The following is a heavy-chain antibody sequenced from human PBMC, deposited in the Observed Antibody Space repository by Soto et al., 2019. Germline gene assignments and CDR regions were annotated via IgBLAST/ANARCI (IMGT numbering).Heavy chain of an antibody. V-gene: IGHV3-30-3*01. J-gene: IGHJ4*02. CDR1: GFTFSSYA. CDR2: ISYDGSNK. Sequence: ESGGGVVQPGRSLRLSCAASGFTFSSYAMHWVRQAPGKGLEWVAVISYDGSNKYYADSVKGRFTISRDNSKNTLYLQMNSLRAEDTAVYYCARAMVDFGGQGTLVTVSS. D-gene: IGHD3-10*01. CDR3: ARAMVDF.